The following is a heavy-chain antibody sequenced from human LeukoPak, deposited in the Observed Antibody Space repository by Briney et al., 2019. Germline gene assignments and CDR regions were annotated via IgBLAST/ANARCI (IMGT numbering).Heavy chain of an antibody. CDR3: AIPFDR. J-gene: IGHJ4*02. CDR1: GFTFSNSG. V-gene: IGHV3-30*03. Sequence: GRSLRLSCSGSGFTFSNSGIHWGRQAPGKGLEWVAVISHDASSKNHADSVKDRFTISRENYKSTRYQQMNSLRAEETALYYCAIPFDRSSQGRLVTVSS. CDR2: ISHDASSK.